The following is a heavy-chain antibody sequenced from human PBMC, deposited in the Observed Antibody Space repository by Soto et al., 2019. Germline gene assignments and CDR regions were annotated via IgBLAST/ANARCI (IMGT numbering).Heavy chain of an antibody. D-gene: IGHD6-19*01. Sequence: PGGSLRLSCAASGFTFSSYSMNWVRQAPGKGLEWVSYISSSSSTIYYADSVKGRFTISRDNAKNSLYLQMNSLRDEDTAVYYCARGPWGWSVHSSGWYWIGYWGQGTLVTVSS. CDR2: ISSSSSTI. V-gene: IGHV3-48*02. CDR3: ARGPWGWSVHSSGWYWIGY. J-gene: IGHJ4*02. CDR1: GFTFSSYS.